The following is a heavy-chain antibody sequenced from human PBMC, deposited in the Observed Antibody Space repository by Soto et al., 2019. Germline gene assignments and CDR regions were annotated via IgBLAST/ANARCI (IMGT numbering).Heavy chain of an antibody. CDR1: GFTFDDYA. CDR2: ISWNSGSI. Sequence: QPGGSLRLSCAASGFTFDDYAMHWVRQAPGKGLEWVSGISWNSGSIGYADSVKGRFTISRDNAKNSLYLQMNSLRAEDTALYYCAKDRGIAVAGNAAFDIWGQGTMVTVSS. J-gene: IGHJ3*02. V-gene: IGHV3-9*01. CDR3: AKDRGIAVAGNAAFDI. D-gene: IGHD6-19*01.